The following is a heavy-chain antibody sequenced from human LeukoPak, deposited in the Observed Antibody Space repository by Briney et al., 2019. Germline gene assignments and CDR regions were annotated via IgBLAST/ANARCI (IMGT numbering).Heavy chain of an antibody. Sequence: TSETLSLTCTVSGGSISSYYWSWIRQPPGKALEWIGYIHYSGSTNYNPSLKSRVTISVDTSKNHFSLKLSSVTAADTAVYYCARLISGVGYFDYWGQGTLVTAS. CDR3: ARLISGVGYFDY. D-gene: IGHD3-10*01. V-gene: IGHV4-59*08. J-gene: IGHJ4*02. CDR2: IHYSGST. CDR1: GGSISSYY.